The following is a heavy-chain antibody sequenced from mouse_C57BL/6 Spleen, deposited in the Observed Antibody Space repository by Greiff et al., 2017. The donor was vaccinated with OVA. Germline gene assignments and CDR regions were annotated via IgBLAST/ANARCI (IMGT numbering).Heavy chain of an antibody. CDR2: ISSGGDYI. D-gene: IGHD2-4*01. V-gene: IGHV5-9-1*02. CDR1: GFTFSSYA. CDR3: TRERDYDVDYYAMDY. Sequence: DVKLVESGEGLVKPGGSLKLSCAASGFTFSSYAMSWVRQTPEKRLEWVAYISSGGDYIYYADTVKGRFTISRDNARNTLYLQMSSLKSEDTAMYYCTRERDYDVDYYAMDYWGQGTSVTVSS. J-gene: IGHJ4*01.